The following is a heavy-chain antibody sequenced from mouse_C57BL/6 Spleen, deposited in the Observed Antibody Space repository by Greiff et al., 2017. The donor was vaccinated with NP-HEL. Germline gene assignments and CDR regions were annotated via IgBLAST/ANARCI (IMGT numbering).Heavy chain of an antibody. J-gene: IGHJ2*01. CDR3: ARPKITTVYYFDY. CDR1: GYTFTDYN. V-gene: IGHV1-22*01. CDR2: INPNNGGT. Sequence: EVQLQQSGPELVKPGASVKMSCKASGYTFTDYNMHWVKQSHGKSLEWIGYINPNNGGTSYNQKFKGKATLTVNKSSSTAYMELRSLTSEDSAVYYCARPKITTVYYFDYWGQGTTLTVSS. D-gene: IGHD1-1*01.